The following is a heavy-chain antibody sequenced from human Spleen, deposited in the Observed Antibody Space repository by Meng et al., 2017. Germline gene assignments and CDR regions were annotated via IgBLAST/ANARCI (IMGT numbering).Heavy chain of an antibody. V-gene: IGHV1-2*02. Sequence: VQRVQSGAELKKPGASVKVSCKASGYTFTGYYMHWVRQAPGQGLEWMGWINPNSGGTNYAQKFQGRVTMTRDTSVSTAYMELSRLRSDDTAVYYCARASGFGELMVAFDIWGQGTMVTVSS. J-gene: IGHJ3*02. CDR1: GYTFTGYY. D-gene: IGHD3-10*01. CDR3: ARASGFGELMVAFDI. CDR2: INPNSGGT.